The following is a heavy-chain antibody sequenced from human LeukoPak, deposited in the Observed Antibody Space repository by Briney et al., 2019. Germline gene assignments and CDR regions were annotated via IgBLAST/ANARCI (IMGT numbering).Heavy chain of an antibody. J-gene: IGHJ4*02. CDR2: ISASSSTI. Sequence: PGGSLRLSCAASGFTFSSYGMTWVRQPPGKGLEWVSHISASSSTISYADSVKGRFTISRDNAKNSVYLQMNSLRDEDTAVYYCARGLDYWGQGTLVTVSS. V-gene: IGHV3-48*02. CDR3: ARGLDY. D-gene: IGHD4-11*01. CDR1: GFTFSSYG.